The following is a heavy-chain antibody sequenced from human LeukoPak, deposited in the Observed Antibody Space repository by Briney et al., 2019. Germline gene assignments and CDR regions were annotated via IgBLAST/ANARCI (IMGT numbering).Heavy chain of an antibody. Sequence: SETLSLTCTVSGGSISSYYWSWIRRPAGKGLEWIGRIYTSGSTNYNPSLKSRVTMSVDTSKNQFSLKLSSVTAADTAVYYCASEGIAVAGLGIDYWGQGTLVTVSS. CDR3: ASEGIAVAGLGIDY. J-gene: IGHJ4*02. V-gene: IGHV4-4*07. CDR2: IYTSGST. D-gene: IGHD6-19*01. CDR1: GGSISSYY.